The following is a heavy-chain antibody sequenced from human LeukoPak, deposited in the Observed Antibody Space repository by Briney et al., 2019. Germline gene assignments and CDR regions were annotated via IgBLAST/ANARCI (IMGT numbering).Heavy chain of an antibody. CDR2: INQDGGEK. V-gene: IGHV3-7*01. Sequence: GGSLRLSCAASGFTFSGSWMSWVRQAPGKGLEWVASINQDGGEKYSLDSVKGPFTISRDNTKSSLYLQMNSLRAEDTAMYYCARYRHLYYWGQGTLVTVSS. CDR1: GFTFSGSW. D-gene: IGHD3-16*01. CDR3: ARYRHLYY. J-gene: IGHJ4*02.